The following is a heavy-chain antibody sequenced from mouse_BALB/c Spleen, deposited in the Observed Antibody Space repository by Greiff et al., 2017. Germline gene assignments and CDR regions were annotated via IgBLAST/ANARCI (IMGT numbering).Heavy chain of an antibody. Sequence: VKLMESGPGLVQPSQSLSITCTVSGFSLTSYGVHWVRQSPGKGLEWLGVIWSGGSTDYNAAFISRLSISKDNSKSQVFFKMNSLQANDTAIYYCAREEYGNYEDAMDYWGQGTSVTVSS. D-gene: IGHD2-10*02. CDR3: AREEYGNYEDAMDY. V-gene: IGHV2-2*02. CDR1: GFSLTSYG. CDR2: IWSGGST. J-gene: IGHJ4*01.